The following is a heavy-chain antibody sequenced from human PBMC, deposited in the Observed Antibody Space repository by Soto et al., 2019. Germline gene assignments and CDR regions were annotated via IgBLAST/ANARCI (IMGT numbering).Heavy chain of an antibody. J-gene: IGHJ3*02. CDR2: IYTSGST. V-gene: IGHV4-4*07. D-gene: IGHD5-18*01. CDR1: GGSISSYY. Sequence: SETLSLTCTVSGGSISSYYWSWIRQPAGKGLEWIGRIYTSGSTNYNPSLKSRVTMSVGTSKNQISLKLSSVTAADTAVYYCAGVDKAMVRNAFDIWGQGTMVTVS. CDR3: AGVDKAMVRNAFDI.